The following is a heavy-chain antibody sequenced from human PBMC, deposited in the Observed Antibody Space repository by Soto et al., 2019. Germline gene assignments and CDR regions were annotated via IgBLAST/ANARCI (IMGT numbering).Heavy chain of an antibody. D-gene: IGHD3-16*01. CDR1: GYTFTSYA. J-gene: IGHJ4*02. V-gene: IGHV1-3*01. CDR3: ARDGTMITKLPFDY. CDR2: INAGNGNT. Sequence: ASVKVSCKASGYTFTSYAMHWVRQAPGQRLEWMGWINAGNGNTKYSQKFQGRVTITRDTSASTAYMELSSLGSEDTAVYYCARDGTMITKLPFDYWGQGTLVTVSS.